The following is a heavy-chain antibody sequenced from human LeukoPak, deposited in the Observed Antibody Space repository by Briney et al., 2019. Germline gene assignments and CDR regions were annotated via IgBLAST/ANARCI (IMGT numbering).Heavy chain of an antibody. CDR3: ARAVSSGWYLDY. CDR2: ISSSSSYI. CDR1: GFTFSSYS. V-gene: IGHV3-21*01. Sequence: KTGGSLRLSCAASGFTFSSYSMNWVRQAPGKGLEWVSSISSSSSYIYYADSVKGQFTISRDNAKNSLYLQMNSLRAEDTAVYYCARAVSSGWYLDYWGQGTLVTVSS. J-gene: IGHJ4*02. D-gene: IGHD6-19*01.